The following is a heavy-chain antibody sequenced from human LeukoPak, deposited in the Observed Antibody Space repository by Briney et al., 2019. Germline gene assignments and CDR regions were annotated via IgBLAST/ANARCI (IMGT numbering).Heavy chain of an antibody. V-gene: IGHV3-21*01. Sequence: GGSLRLSCAASGFTFSSYEMNWVRQAPGKGLEWVSSISSSSSYIYYADSVKGRFTISRDNAKNSLYLQMNSLRAEDTAVYYCARETSDYWGQGTLVTVSS. J-gene: IGHJ4*02. CDR1: GFTFSSYE. CDR3: ARETSDY. CDR2: ISSSSSYI.